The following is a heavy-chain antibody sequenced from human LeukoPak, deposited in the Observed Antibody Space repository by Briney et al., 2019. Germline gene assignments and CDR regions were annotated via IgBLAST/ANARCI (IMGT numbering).Heavy chain of an antibody. CDR3: ARAPSRVYYYDSSALFDY. CDR1: GFTFSSYA. D-gene: IGHD3-22*01. CDR2: ISSNGGST. V-gene: IGHV3-64*01. Sequence: GGSLRLSCAASGFTFSSYAMHWVRQAPGKGLEYVSAISSNGGSTYYANSVKGRFTISRDNSKNTLYLQMNSLRAEDTAVYYCARAPSRVYYYDSSALFDYWGQGTLVTVSS. J-gene: IGHJ4*02.